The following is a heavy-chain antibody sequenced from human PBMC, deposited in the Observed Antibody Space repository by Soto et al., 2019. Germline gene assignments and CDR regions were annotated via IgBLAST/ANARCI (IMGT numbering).Heavy chain of an antibody. J-gene: IGHJ4*02. V-gene: IGHV1-18*01. CDR3: ARHGSAWDY. Sequence: ASVKVSCKASGYTFTNFGISWVRQAPGQGLEWMGWISAYNGNRNYAQKFQDRVTMIIDTSTTTAYMELTSLRSEDTAVYYCARHGSAWDYWGQGTLVTGSS. D-gene: IGHD6-19*01. CDR2: ISAYNGNR. CDR1: GYTFTNFG.